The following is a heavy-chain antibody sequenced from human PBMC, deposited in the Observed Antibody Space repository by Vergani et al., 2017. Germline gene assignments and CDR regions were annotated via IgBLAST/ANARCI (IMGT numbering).Heavy chain of an antibody. D-gene: IGHD3-3*01. CDR2: VFHSGSA. Sequence: QVQLQESGPGLVKPSETLSLTCSVSGYSISRGYYWGWIRQPPGKGLEWIATVFHSGSAYYNPSLRRRVTISVETSKNQFSLRLTTLTAADTAVYYCAREGPVEWLEPYYYYYYMDVWGKGTTVTVSS. J-gene: IGHJ6*03. V-gene: IGHV4-38-2*02. CDR3: AREGPVEWLEPYYYYYYMDV. CDR1: GYSISRGYY.